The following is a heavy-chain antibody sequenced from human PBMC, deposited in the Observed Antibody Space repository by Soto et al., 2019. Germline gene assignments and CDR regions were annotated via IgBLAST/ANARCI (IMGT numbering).Heavy chain of an antibody. Sequence: GGSLRLSCAASGFTFSSYAMSWVRQAPGKGLEWVSAISGSGGSTYYADSVKGRFTISRDNSKNTLYLQMNSLRAEDTAVYYCAKGDYDFWSGYYSAPQCDAFDIWGQGTMVTVSS. V-gene: IGHV3-23*01. CDR3: AKGDYDFWSGYYSAPQCDAFDI. D-gene: IGHD3-3*01. CDR2: ISGSGGST. J-gene: IGHJ3*02. CDR1: GFTFSSYA.